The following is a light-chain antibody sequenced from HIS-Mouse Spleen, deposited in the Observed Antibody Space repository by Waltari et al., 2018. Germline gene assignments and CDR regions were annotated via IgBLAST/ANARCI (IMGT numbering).Light chain of an antibody. CDR3: YSTDSSGNHWV. CDR1: ALPKNY. CDR2: EDS. Sequence: SYELTQPPSVSVSPGQTARITCSGDALPKNYAYWYQQKSGQAPGLVIYEDSKRPSGIPERVSGSSSGTMATLTISGAQVEDEADYYCYSTDSSGNHWVFGGGTKLTVL. J-gene: IGLJ3*02. V-gene: IGLV3-10*01.